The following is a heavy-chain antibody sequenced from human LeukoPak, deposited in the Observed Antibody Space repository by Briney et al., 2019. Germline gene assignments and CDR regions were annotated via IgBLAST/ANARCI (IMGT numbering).Heavy chain of an antibody. Sequence: GGSLRLSCAASGFTFSDYYMSWIRQAPGKGLEWVSYISSSGSTIYYADSVKGRFTISRDNSKNTLNLQMNSLRAEDTAVYYCARGYSYGRFDYWGQGTLVTVSS. CDR1: GFTFSDYY. D-gene: IGHD5-18*01. CDR2: ISSSGSTI. CDR3: ARGYSYGRFDY. J-gene: IGHJ4*02. V-gene: IGHV3-11*01.